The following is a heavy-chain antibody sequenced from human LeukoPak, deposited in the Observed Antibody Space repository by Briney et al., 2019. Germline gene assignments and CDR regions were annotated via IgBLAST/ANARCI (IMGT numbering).Heavy chain of an antibody. V-gene: IGHV1-18*01. CDR3: ARGQVKQQLLPRTGSRYYYYYMDV. CDR2: ISVYNGNT. D-gene: IGHD6-13*01. CDR1: GYTFTNYA. Sequence: ASVKVSCKASGYTFTNYAITWVRQAPGQGLEWMGGISVYNGNTNYAQKFQGRVTMTTDTSTSSAYMELRSLRSDDTAVYYCARGQVKQQLLPRTGSRYYYYYMDVWGKGTTVTVSS. J-gene: IGHJ6*03.